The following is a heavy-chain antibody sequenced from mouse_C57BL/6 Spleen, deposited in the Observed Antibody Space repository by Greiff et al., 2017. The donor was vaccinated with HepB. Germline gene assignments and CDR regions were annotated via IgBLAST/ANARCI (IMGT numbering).Heavy chain of an antibody. CDR3: ARDYYGSSTPYDFDY. J-gene: IGHJ2*01. D-gene: IGHD1-1*01. Sequence: QVQLQQSGPELVKPGASVKISCKASGYAFSSSWMNWVKQRPGKGLEWIGRIYPGDGDTNYNGKFKGKATLTADKSSSTAYLELSSLTSEDSAVYVCARDYYGSSTPYDFDYWGQGTTLTVAS. V-gene: IGHV1-82*01. CDR1: GYAFSSSW. CDR2: IYPGDGDT.